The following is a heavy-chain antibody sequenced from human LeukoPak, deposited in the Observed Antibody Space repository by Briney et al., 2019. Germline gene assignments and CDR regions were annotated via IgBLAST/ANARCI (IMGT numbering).Heavy chain of an antibody. J-gene: IGHJ6*03. Sequence: PGGSLRLSCVVSGFTISSYGMRWVRQAPGKGLEWVAFIRYDGSYKKYADSVKGRFTISRDNAKNSLYLQMNSLRAEDTAVYYCARDRRGVGYRPQYYYYYYMDVWGKGTTVTVSS. V-gene: IGHV3-30*02. CDR3: ARDRRGVGYRPQYYYYYYMDV. D-gene: IGHD5-24*01. CDR2: IRYDGSYK. CDR1: GFTISSYG.